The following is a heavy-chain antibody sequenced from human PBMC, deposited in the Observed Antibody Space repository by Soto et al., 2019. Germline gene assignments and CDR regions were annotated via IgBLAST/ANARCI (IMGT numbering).Heavy chain of an antibody. CDR2: IVIDSGDS. CDR3: LVICFADLTWDDPKDI. CDR1: GSSLSGAA. J-gene: IGHJ3*02. D-gene: IGHD6-6*01. V-gene: IGHV1-58*01. Sequence: QMQLVQSGPEVKKPGTSVKVSCKASGSSLSGAAFQWVRQSRGQRLEWVGWIVIDSGDSDYGQDFHKRVTMTRDLSSNTVSMELNGLASDDTAVYFCLVICFADLTWDDPKDIWGQGTTVTVSS.